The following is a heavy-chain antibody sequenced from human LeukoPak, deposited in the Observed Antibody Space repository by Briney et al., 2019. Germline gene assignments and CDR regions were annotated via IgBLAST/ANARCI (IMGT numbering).Heavy chain of an antibody. J-gene: IGHJ4*02. CDR2: IHPNNGAT. D-gene: IGHD2-8*01. V-gene: IGHV1-2*02. CDR1: GYTFTDYS. CDR3: ARNGGGLDY. Sequence: GASVKVSCKASGYTFTDYSFYWMRQAPGQGLEWVAWIHPNNGATNYAQKFQGRVTMTRDTSISTAYMGLDRLTSDDTAVYYCARNGGGLDYWGQGTLVTVSS.